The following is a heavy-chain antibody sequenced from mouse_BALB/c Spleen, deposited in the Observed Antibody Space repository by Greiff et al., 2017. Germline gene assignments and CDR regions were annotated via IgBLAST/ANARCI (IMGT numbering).Heavy chain of an antibody. CDR2: ISSGGST. CDR1: GFTFSSYA. CDR3: ARGWYGSSYDWYFDV. V-gene: IGHV5-6-5*01. Sequence: EVKVVESGGGLVKPGGSLKLSCAASGFTFSSYAMSWVRQTPEKKLEWVASISSGGSTYYPDSVKGRFTISRDNARNILYLQMSSLRSEDTAMYYCARGWYGSSYDWYFDVWGAGTTVTVSS. J-gene: IGHJ1*01. D-gene: IGHD1-1*01.